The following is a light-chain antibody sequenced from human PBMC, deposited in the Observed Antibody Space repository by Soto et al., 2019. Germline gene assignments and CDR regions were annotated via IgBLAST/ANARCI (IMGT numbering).Light chain of an antibody. CDR3: QSYDSSLSGYV. Sequence: QSALTQPPSVSGAPGQRVTISCTGSSSNIGAGYDVHWYHQLPGTAPKLLIYGNSNRPSGVPDRFSGSKSGTSASLAITGLQAEDEADYYCQSYDSSLSGYVFGTGTRSPS. CDR2: GNS. J-gene: IGLJ1*01. V-gene: IGLV1-40*01. CDR1: SSNIGAGYD.